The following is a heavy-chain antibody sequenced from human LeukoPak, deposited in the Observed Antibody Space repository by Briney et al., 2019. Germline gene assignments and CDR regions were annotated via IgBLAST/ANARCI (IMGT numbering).Heavy chain of an antibody. CDR2: IYYSGST. D-gene: IGHD6-19*01. CDR3: ARPYSNGAVAGTGWFDP. V-gene: IGHV4-39*01. Sequence: SETLSLPCTVSGGSISSSSYYWGWIRQPPGKGLEWIGSIYYSGSTYYNPSLKSRVTISVDTSKNQFSLKLSSVTAADTAVYYCARPYSNGAVAGTGWFDPWGQGTLVTVSS. CDR1: GGSISSSSYY. J-gene: IGHJ5*02.